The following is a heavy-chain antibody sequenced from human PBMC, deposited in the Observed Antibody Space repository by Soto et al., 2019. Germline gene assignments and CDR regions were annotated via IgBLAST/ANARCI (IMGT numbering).Heavy chain of an antibody. V-gene: IGHV3-9*01. D-gene: IGHD6-19*01. CDR1: GFTFDDYA. CDR2: ISWNSGSI. Sequence: SLRLSCAASGFTFDDYAMHWVRQAPGKGLEWVSGISWNSGSIGYADSVKGRFTISRDNAKNSLYLQMNSLRAEDTALYYCAKDMKAVARTYYFDYWGQGTLVTVSS. CDR3: AKDMKAVARTYYFDY. J-gene: IGHJ4*02.